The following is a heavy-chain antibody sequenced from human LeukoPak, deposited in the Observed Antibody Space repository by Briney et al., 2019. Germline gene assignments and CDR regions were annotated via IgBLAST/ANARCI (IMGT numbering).Heavy chain of an antibody. D-gene: IGHD4-23*01. Sequence: GGSLRPSCAASGFTFSSYAMHWVRQAPGKGLEWVAVISYDGSNKYYADSVKGRFTISRDNSKNTLYLQMNSLRAEDTAVYYCASPTTVVTWGHFDYWGQGTLVTVSS. V-gene: IGHV3-30-3*01. CDR2: ISYDGSNK. CDR1: GFTFSSYA. J-gene: IGHJ4*02. CDR3: ASPTTVVTWGHFDY.